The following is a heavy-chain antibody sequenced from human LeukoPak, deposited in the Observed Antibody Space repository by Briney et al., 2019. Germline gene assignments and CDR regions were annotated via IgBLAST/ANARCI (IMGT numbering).Heavy chain of an antibody. J-gene: IGHJ1*01. Sequence: PGGSLRLSCAASGFTFSSMNWVRQAPGKGLEWVSSISSSSSYIYYADSVKGRFTISRDNAKNSLYLQMNRLRAEDTAVYYCVRRGLIETEYLERWGQGTLVIVSS. CDR1: GFTFSS. D-gene: IGHD3-10*01. CDR3: VRRGLIETEYLER. V-gene: IGHV3-21*01. CDR2: ISSSSSYI.